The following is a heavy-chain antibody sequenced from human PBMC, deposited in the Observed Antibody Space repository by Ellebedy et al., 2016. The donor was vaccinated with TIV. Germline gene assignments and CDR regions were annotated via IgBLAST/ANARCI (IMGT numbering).Heavy chain of an antibody. V-gene: IGHV4-39*07. CDR1: GGSISSSSYY. CDR2: IYYSGST. Sequence: SETLSLTXTVSGGSISSSSYYWGWIRQPPGKGLEWIGSIYYSGSTYYNPSLKSRVTISVDTSKNQFSLKMRSVTAADTAVYYCARHKGAGFDYWGQGILVTVSS. J-gene: IGHJ4*02. D-gene: IGHD6-19*01. CDR3: ARHKGAGFDY.